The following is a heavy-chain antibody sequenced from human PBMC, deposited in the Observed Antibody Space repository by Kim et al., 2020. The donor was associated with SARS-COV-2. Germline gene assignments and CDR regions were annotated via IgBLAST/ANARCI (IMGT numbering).Heavy chain of an antibody. CDR2: ISSSSSTI. V-gene: IGHV3-48*02. CDR3: ARDLPVGATTFVPQASVRRGPYYYGMDV. CDR1: GFTFSSYS. Sequence: PGGSLRLSCAASGFTFSSYSMNWVRQAPGKGLEWVSYISSSSSTIYYADSVKGRFTISRDNAKNSLYLQMNSLRDEDTAVYYCARDLPVGATTFVPQASVRRGPYYYGMDVWGQGTTVTVSS. J-gene: IGHJ6*02. D-gene: IGHD1-26*01.